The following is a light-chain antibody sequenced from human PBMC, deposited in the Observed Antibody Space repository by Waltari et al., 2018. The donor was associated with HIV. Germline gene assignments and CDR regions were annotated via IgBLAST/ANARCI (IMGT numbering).Light chain of an antibody. Sequence: QSVFTQPPSVSAAPGQKVTNSAPGSSSNIGNNYVSWYQQLPGTAPKLLIYDNNKRPSGIPDRFSGSKSGTSATLGITGLQTGDEADYYCGTWDSSLSAGVFGGGTKLTVL. CDR3: GTWDSSLSAGV. CDR2: DNN. V-gene: IGLV1-51*01. J-gene: IGLJ2*01. CDR1: SSNIGNNY.